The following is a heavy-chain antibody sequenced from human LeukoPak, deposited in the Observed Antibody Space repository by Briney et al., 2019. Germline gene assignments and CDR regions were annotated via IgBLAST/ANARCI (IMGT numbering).Heavy chain of an antibody. D-gene: IGHD3-22*01. V-gene: IGHV3-7*01. CDR3: ARDSSGYQ. Sequence: PGGSLRPACAASGFTFSTYWMSWVRQAPGNGLEWVANIKEDGSEKYYGDSVKGRFTISRDNAKNSLYLQMNSLRAEDTAVYYCARDSSGYQWGQGTLVTVSS. J-gene: IGHJ4*02. CDR2: IKEDGSEK. CDR1: GFTFSTYW.